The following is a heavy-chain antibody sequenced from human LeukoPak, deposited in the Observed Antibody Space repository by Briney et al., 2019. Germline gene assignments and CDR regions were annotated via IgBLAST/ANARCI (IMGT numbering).Heavy chain of an antibody. CDR1: GGSISSGDYY. V-gene: IGHV4-30-4*01. D-gene: IGHD6-6*01. J-gene: IGHJ3*02. CDR3: AISSPPGAFDI. CDR2: IYYSGST. Sequence: SQTLSLTCTVSGGSISSGDYYWSWIRRPPGKGLEWIGYIYYSGSTYYNPSLKSRVTISVDTSKNQFSLKLSSVTAADTAVYYCAISSPPGAFDIWGQGTMVTVSS.